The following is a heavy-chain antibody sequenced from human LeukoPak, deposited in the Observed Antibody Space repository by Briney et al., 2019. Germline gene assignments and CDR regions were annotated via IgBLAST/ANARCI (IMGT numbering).Heavy chain of an antibody. D-gene: IGHD3-9*01. J-gene: IGHJ4*02. CDR2: IIPMFGSA. Sequence: ASVKVSCKASGDIFNSYSISWVRQAPGQGLEWMGGIIPMFGSANYAQTFQDRVTITTDQSTSTAYMELSSLSSEDTAVYYCARGAYDILTGYYIDGLFDYWGQGTLVTVSS. CDR1: GDIFNSYS. V-gene: IGHV1-69*05. CDR3: ARGAYDILTGYYIDGLFDY.